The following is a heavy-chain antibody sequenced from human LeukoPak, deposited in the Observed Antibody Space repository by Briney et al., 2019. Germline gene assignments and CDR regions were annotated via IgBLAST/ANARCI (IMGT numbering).Heavy chain of an antibody. CDR1: GFTFSSYA. CDR3: AKAGYYYDSSGDN. J-gene: IGHJ4*02. V-gene: IGHV3-23*01. CDR2: ISGSGGST. D-gene: IGHD3-22*01. Sequence: PGGSLRLSCAASGFTFSSYAMSWVRQAPGKGLEWVSAISGSGGSTYYADSVKGRLTISRDNSKNTLYLQMNSLRAEDTAVYYCAKAGYYYDSSGDNWGQGTLVTVSS.